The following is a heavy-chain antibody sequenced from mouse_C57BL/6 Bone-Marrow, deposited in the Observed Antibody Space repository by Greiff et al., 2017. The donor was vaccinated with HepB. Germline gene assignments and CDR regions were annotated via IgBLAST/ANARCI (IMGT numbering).Heavy chain of an antibody. Sequence: EVQGVESGGGLVQPGGSLSLSCAASGFTFTDYYMSWVRQPPGKALEWLGFIRNKANGYTTEYSASVKGRFTISRDNSQSILYLQMNALRAEDSATYYCARSSSQLRLRYYFDYWGQGTTLTVSS. D-gene: IGHD3-2*02. J-gene: IGHJ2*01. CDR1: GFTFTDYY. CDR3: ARSSSQLRLRYYFDY. CDR2: IRNKANGYTT. V-gene: IGHV7-3*01.